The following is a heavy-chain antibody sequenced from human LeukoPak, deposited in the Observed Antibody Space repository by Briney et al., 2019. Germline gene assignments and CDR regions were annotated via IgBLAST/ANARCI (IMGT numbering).Heavy chain of an antibody. V-gene: IGHV3-30*18. J-gene: IGHJ4*02. CDR2: ISFDGSDK. CDR1: GFTFSGHG. Sequence: GKSLRLSCAAFGFTFSGHGMHWVRQAPGKGLEWVALISFDGSDKYYGDFVRGRFTISRDNSNNTLYLQMNNLRVEDTAVYYCAKERYLLDSWGQGTLVTVSS. CDR3: AKERYLLDS. D-gene: IGHD2-15*01.